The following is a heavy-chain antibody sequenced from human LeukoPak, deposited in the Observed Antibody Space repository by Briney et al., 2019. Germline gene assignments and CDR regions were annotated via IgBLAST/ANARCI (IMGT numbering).Heavy chain of an antibody. D-gene: IGHD3-22*01. CDR3: ARRGYYDSSGYDY. J-gene: IGHJ4*02. V-gene: IGHV3-30*04. Sequence: GRSLRLSCAASGFTFSSYAMHWVRQAPGKGLEWVAVISYDGSNKYYADSVKGRFTISRDNAKNSVFLQINNLRAEDTAIYYCARRGYYDSSGYDYWGQGTLVTVSS. CDR1: GFTFSSYA. CDR2: ISYDGSNK.